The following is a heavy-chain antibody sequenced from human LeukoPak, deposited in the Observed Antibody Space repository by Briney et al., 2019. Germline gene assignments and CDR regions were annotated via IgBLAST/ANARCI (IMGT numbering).Heavy chain of an antibody. J-gene: IGHJ4*02. CDR2: IKQDGSEK. Sequence: GGSLRLSCAASGFTFSSYWMSWLRQAPGKGLEWVAHIKQDGSEKYYVDSVKGRFTISRDNAKNSLYLQMNSLRAEDTAVYYCARNKKGDRYAYGHDYWGQGTLVIVS. D-gene: IGHD5-18*01. CDR3: ARNKKGDRYAYGHDY. CDR1: GFTFSSYW. V-gene: IGHV3-7*01.